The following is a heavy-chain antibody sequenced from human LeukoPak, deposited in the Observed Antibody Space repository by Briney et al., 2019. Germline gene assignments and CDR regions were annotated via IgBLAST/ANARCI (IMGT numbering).Heavy chain of an antibody. J-gene: IGHJ4*02. D-gene: IGHD5-12*01. CDR2: IGYDGRNK. CDR1: GFTFSSYG. Sequence: GGSLRLSCAASGFTFSSYGMHWVRQAPGKGLEWVAFIGYDGRNKYYADSVKGRFTISRDNSKNTLYLQMNSLRAEDTAIYYCATDHGLPDYFDYWGQGTLVTVSS. V-gene: IGHV3-30*02. CDR3: ATDHGLPDYFDY.